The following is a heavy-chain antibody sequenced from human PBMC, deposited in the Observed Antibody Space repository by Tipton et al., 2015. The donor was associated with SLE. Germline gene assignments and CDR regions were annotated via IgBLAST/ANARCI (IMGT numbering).Heavy chain of an antibody. CDR2: IFTGGAT. Sequence: SLRLSCATSGFTFSSYEMNWVRQTPGKGLEWVSVIFTGGATYYADSVKGRFTISRDNSKNTLYLQMNSLRAEDTAVYYCARDLVGAYYYMDVWGKGTTVTVSS. D-gene: IGHD2-8*02. CDR1: GFTFSSYE. J-gene: IGHJ6*03. V-gene: IGHV3-66*02. CDR3: ARDLVGAYYYMDV.